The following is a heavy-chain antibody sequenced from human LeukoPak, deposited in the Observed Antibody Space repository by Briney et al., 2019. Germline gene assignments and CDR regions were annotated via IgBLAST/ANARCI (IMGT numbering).Heavy chain of an antibody. Sequence: PGGSLSLSCAARGFTHSNDEMNGVRQAPGKGLEWVSYISSSGSTIYYADSVKGRFTISRDNSKNTLYLQMNSLRAEDTAVYYCASHGCGDICFSCFDLGAQGTLLTVSS. CDR3: ASHGCGDICFSCFDL. D-gene: IGHD2-15*01. CDR1: GFTHSNDE. CDR2: ISSSGSTI. J-gene: IGHJ1*01. V-gene: IGHV3-48*03.